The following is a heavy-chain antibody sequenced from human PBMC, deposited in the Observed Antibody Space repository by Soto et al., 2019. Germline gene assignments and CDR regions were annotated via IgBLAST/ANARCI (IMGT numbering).Heavy chain of an antibody. Sequence: QVQLVESGGGVVQPGRSLRLSCAASGFTFSSYAMHWVRQAPGKGLEWVAVISYDGSNKYYADSVKGRFTISRDNSKNTRYLQMNSLRAEDTAVYYCARGGRGSGYYRFDYWGQGTLVTVSS. J-gene: IGHJ4*02. CDR1: GFTFSSYA. V-gene: IGHV3-30-3*01. CDR2: ISYDGSNK. D-gene: IGHD3-3*01. CDR3: ARGGRGSGYYRFDY.